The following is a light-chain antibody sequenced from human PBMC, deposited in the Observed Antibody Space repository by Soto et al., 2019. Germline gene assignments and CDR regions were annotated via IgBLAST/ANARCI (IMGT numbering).Light chain of an antibody. CDR1: QSVSSY. CDR3: QQHGSACALT. Sequence: EIVLTQSPATLSLLPGERATLSCRASQSVSSYLAWYQQKPGQAPRLLIYGASSRATGIPDRFSGSGSGTDFTLTISRREPEDFAVYYCQQHGSACALTFGGGTKVDIK. V-gene: IGKV3-20*01. J-gene: IGKJ4*01. CDR2: GAS.